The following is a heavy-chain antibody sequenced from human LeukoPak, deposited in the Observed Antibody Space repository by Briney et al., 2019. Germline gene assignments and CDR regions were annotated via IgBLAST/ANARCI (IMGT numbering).Heavy chain of an antibody. D-gene: IGHD3-9*01. CDR1: GFTFSSYA. V-gene: IGHV3-23*01. CDR2: ISGSGGST. CDR3: AKGPADYDILTGYWVDY. Sequence: PGGSLRLSCAASGFTFSSYAMSWVRQAPGKGLEWVSAISGSGGSTYYADSVKGRFTISRDNSKNTLYLQMNSLRAEDTAVYYCAKGPADYDILTGYWVDYWGQGTLVTVS. J-gene: IGHJ4*02.